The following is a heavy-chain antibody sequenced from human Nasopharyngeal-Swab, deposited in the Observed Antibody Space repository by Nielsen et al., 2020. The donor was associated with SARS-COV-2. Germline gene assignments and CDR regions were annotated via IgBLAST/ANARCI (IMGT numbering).Heavy chain of an antibody. D-gene: IGHD6-19*01. CDR3: ARDGKQWLVTFDY. J-gene: IGHJ4*02. CDR1: GFLFSTYG. V-gene: IGHV3-21*01. Sequence: GESLKISCAASGFLFSTYGMNWVRQAPGKGLEWVSSISSYSTDINYADSLRGRFTISRDNAKNSLYLQMNSLRAEDTAVYYCARDGKQWLVTFDYWGQGTLVTVSS. CDR2: ISSYSTDI.